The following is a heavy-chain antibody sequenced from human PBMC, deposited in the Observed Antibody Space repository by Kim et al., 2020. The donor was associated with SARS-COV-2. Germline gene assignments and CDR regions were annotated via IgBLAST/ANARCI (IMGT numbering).Heavy chain of an antibody. J-gene: IGHJ3*02. CDR3: ARDPEIAVAVGAFDI. CDR1: GYTFTGYY. Sequence: ASVKVSCKASGYTFTGYYMHWVRQAPGQGLEWMGWINPNSGGTNYAQKFQGRVTMTRDTSISTAYMELSRLRSDDTAVYYCARDPEIAVAVGAFDIWGQGTMVTVSS. CDR2: INPNSGGT. D-gene: IGHD6-19*01. V-gene: IGHV1-2*02.